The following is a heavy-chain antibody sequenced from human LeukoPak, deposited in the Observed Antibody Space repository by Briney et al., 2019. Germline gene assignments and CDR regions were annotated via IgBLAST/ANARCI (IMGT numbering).Heavy chain of an antibody. Sequence: GGSLRLSCAASGLTFSDYYMSWIRQAPGKGLEWVSYISSSGSTIYYADSVKGRFTISRDNAKNLLYLQMNSLRAEDTAVYYCARDYYDSSGYYENWFDPWGQGTLVTVSS. J-gene: IGHJ5*02. CDR3: ARDYYDSSGYYENWFDP. CDR1: GLTFSDYY. V-gene: IGHV3-11*04. D-gene: IGHD3-22*01. CDR2: ISSSGSTI.